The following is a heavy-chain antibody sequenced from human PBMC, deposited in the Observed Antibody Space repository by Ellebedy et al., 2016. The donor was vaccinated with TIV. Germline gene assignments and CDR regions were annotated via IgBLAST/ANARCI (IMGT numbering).Heavy chain of an antibody. CDR1: GFSFSTYG. V-gene: IGHV3-30*18. CDR3: AKGARYDYGDY. J-gene: IGHJ4*02. Sequence: PGGSLRLSCAASGFSFSTYGMYWVRQAPGKGLEWVAVISYDGRNKYYADSVKGRFTISRDNSKNTLHLQMNSLRAEDTAIYYCAKGARYDYGDYWGQGTLVTVSS. CDR2: ISYDGRNK. D-gene: IGHD1-14*01.